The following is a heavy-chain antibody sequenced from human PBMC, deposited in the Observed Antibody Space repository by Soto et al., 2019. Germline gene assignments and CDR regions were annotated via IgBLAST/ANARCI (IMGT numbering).Heavy chain of an antibody. CDR3: AADCSSTTCYPWNWFDP. V-gene: IGHV1-18*01. CDR2: ISADNGNT. J-gene: IGHJ5*02. Sequence: QVQLVQSGAEVKKPGASVKVSCKASGYTFTSYGISWVRQAPGQGLEWMRWISADNGNTNYAQKLQGRVTMTTDTSTSTAYMELRSLRSDDTAVYYCAADCSSTTCYPWNWFDPWGQGTLVTVSS. CDR1: GYTFTSYG. D-gene: IGHD2-2*01.